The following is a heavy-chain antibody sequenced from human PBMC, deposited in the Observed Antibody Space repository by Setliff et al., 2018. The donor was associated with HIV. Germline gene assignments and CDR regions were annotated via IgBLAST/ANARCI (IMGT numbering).Heavy chain of an antibody. D-gene: IGHD7-27*01. J-gene: IGHJ3*01. Sequence: LSLTCTVSGGSISSSDYYWGWIRQAPGKGLEWVSYITGSSSYTNYADSVKGRFTISRENAKNSLYLQMNNVRAGDTAVYYCARGWGHDGFDFWGQGTMVTVSS. CDR3: ARGWGHDGFDF. CDR2: ITGSSSYT. V-gene: IGHV3-11*06. CDR1: GGSISSSDYY.